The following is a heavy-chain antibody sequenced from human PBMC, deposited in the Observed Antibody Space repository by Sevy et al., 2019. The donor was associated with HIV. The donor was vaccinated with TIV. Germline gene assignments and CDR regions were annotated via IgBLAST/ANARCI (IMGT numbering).Heavy chain of an antibody. CDR1: GFSLSTRLVG. J-gene: IGHJ4*02. V-gene: IGHV2-5*02. CDR3: AHRVSYNGDWNGGSFDY. D-gene: IGHD1-1*01. CDR2: IYWDDDK. Sequence: SGPTLVNPTQALTLTCSFSGFSLSTRLVGVGWIRQPPGKALEWLALIYWDDDKRYSPSLRTRLTITKDTSRNQVVLTMTNIDPVDTASYYCAHRVSYNGDWNGGSFDYWGQGILVTVSS.